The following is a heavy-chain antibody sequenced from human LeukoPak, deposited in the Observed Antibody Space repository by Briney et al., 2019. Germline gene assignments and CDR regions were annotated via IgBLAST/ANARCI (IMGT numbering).Heavy chain of an antibody. V-gene: IGHV1-8*01. CDR2: MNPNSGNT. CDR1: GYTFISYD. J-gene: IGHJ6*03. CDR3: AREVRRVYDFWSGYRRRGMDV. Sequence: ASVKVSCKASGYTFISYDINWVRQATGQGLEWMGWMNPNSGNTGYAQKFQGRVTMTRNTSISTAYMELSSLRSEDTAVYYCAREVRRVYDFWSGYRRRGMDVWGKGTTVTVSS. D-gene: IGHD3-3*01.